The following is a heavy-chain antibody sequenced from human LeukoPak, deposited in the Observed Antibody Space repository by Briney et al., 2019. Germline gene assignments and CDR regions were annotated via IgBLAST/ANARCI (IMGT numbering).Heavy chain of an antibody. D-gene: IGHD3-10*01. CDR2: INWNGGST. V-gene: IGHV3-20*04. CDR1: GFTFDDYG. Sequence: GGSLRLSCAASGFTFDDYGMSWVRQVPGKGLEWVSGINWNGGSTGYADSVKGRFTISRDNAKNSLYLQMNSLRAEDTAVYYCARGYGSGNYYFDYWGQGTLVSVSS. CDR3: ARGYGSGNYYFDY. J-gene: IGHJ4*02.